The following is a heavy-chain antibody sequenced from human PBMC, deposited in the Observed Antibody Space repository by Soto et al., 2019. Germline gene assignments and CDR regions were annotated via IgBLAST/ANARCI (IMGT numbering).Heavy chain of an antibody. V-gene: IGHV3-23*01. CDR1: GFTFSSYA. Sequence: GGSLRLSCAASGFTFSSYAMSWVRQAPGKGLEWVSAISGSGGSTYYADSVKGRFTISRDNSKNTLYLQMNSLRAEDTAVYYCAKDSFLEWSPPNGYGMDVWGQGTTVTVSS. CDR3: AKDSFLEWSPPNGYGMDV. D-gene: IGHD3-3*01. CDR2: ISGSGGST. J-gene: IGHJ6*02.